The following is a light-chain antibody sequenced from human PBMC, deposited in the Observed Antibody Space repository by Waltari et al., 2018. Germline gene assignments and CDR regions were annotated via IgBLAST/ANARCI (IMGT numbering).Light chain of an antibody. J-gene: IGLJ3*02. V-gene: IGLV4-69*01. CDR3: QTGGHGTWV. CDR2: VNSDGSH. Sequence: QLVLTQSPSASASLGASVKLTCTLSSGHSSNIIAWHQQQPEKGPRYLMKVNSDGSHSKGDGFPDRFSGSSSVAERYLTISSLQSEDEADYYCQTGGHGTWVFGGGTKLTVL. CDR1: SGHSSNI.